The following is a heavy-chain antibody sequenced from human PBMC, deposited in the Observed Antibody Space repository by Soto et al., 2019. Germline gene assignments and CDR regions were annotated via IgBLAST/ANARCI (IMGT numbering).Heavy chain of an antibody. J-gene: IGHJ6*02. D-gene: IGHD5-18*01. CDR1: GGSFSSSFYY. CDR3: ATELPRYSYDYYYYYGMDL. V-gene: IGHV4-39*01. Sequence: SETLSLTCPVSGGSFSSSFYYWGWVRQPPGKGLEWIGSVSYRGSTNYNPSLKSRVTISVDTSQTQFSLKLRSATAADTAVYYCATELPRYSYDYYYYYGMDLWGQGTTVTVSS. CDR2: VSYRGST.